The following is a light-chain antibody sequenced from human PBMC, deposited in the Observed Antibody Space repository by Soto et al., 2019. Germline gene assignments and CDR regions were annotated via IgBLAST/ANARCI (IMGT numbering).Light chain of an antibody. Sequence: QSALTQPASVSGSPGQSITISCTGTSSDVGGYNYVSWYQQNPGKAPKLMIYDVSNRPSGVSNRFSGSKSGNTASLTLSGLQAEDEADYYCSSYTSSSSLGVFGGGTKLTVL. CDR3: SSYTSSSSLGV. V-gene: IGLV2-14*01. CDR2: DVS. J-gene: IGLJ2*01. CDR1: SSDVGGYNY.